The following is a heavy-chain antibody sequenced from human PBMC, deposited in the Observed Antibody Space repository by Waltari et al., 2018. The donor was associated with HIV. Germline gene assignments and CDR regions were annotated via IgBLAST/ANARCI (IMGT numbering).Heavy chain of an antibody. CDR2: INGGTTGT. V-gene: IGHV3-23*01. CDR1: GFIFGRPP. J-gene: IGHJ4*02. CDR3: AKDRSYDSSGYFDY. Sequence: EVQLLESGGDLQQPGGSLRLSCAASGFIFGRPPMSWVRQAPGRGLEWVSSINGGTTGTFYAYSVKGRFTISRDSSKNTLYLQMNSLRAEDTAVYYCAKDRSYDSSGYFDYWGEGTLVTVSS. D-gene: IGHD3-22*01.